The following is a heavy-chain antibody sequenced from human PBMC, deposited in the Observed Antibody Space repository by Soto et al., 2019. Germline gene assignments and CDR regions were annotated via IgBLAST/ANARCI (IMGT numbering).Heavy chain of an antibody. CDR2: MSGSGGST. Sequence: PGGSLRLSCAASGFTFSSYAMTWVRQAPGKGLEWVSGMSGSGGSTYYGDSVKGRFTISRDNSKNTLYLQMNSLRAEDTAVYYCAKDGYSSGWYPTPVWGQGTTVTSP. J-gene: IGHJ6*02. D-gene: IGHD6-19*01. CDR1: GFTFSSYA. V-gene: IGHV3-23*01. CDR3: AKDGYSSGWYPTPV.